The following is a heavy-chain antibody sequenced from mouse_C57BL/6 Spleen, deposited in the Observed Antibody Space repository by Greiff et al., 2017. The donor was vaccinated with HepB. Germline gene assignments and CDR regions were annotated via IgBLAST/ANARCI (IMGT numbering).Heavy chain of an antibody. Sequence: QLQQSGPELVKPGASVKISCKASGYTFTDYYMNWVKQSHGKSLEWIGDINPNNGGTSYNQKFKGKATLTVDKSSSTAYMELRSLTSEDSAVYYCARTDGSGYYFDYWGQGTTLTVSS. CDR2: INPNNGGT. J-gene: IGHJ2*01. D-gene: IGHD3-2*02. CDR1: GYTFTDYY. CDR3: ARTDGSGYYFDY. V-gene: IGHV1-26*01.